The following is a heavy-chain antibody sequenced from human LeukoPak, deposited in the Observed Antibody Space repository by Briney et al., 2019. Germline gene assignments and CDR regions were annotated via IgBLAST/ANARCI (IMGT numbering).Heavy chain of an antibody. D-gene: IGHD3-3*01. CDR1: GFTFSSYR. CDR3: ASHLEWLRGGFDY. J-gene: IGHJ4*02. V-gene: IGHV3-74*01. CDR2: INSDGSST. Sequence: RAGGSLRLSCAASGFTFSSYRMHWVRQAPGKGLVWVSRINSDGSSTSYADSVKGRFTISRDNAKNTLYLQMNSLRAEDTAVYYCASHLEWLRGGFDYWGQGTLVTVSS.